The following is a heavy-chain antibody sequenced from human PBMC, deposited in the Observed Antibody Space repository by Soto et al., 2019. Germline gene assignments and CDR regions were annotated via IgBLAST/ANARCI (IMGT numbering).Heavy chain of an antibody. J-gene: IGHJ6*03. V-gene: IGHV4-59*01. D-gene: IGHD2-2*01. CDR1: GGSISSYY. Sequence: SETLSLTCTVSGGSISSYYWSWIRQPPGKGLEWIGYIYYSGSTNYNPSLKSRVTISVDTSKNQFSLKLSSVTAADTAVYYCARRYVVPAAINYYYYYMDVWGKGTTVTVSS. CDR3: ARRYVVPAAINYYYYYMDV. CDR2: IYYSGST.